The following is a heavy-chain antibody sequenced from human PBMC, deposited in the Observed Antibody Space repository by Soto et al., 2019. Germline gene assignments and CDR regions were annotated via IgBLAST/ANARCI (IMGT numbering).Heavy chain of an antibody. CDR2: FDPEDGET. D-gene: IGHD6-13*01. CDR1: GYTLTELS. Sequence: ASVKVSCKVSGYTLTELSMHWVRQAPGKGLEWMGGFDPEDGETIYAQKFQGRVTMTEDTSTDTAYMELSSLRSEDTAVYYCETDPGYSSSWYAFDIWGQGTMVTVSS. V-gene: IGHV1-24*01. CDR3: ETDPGYSSSWYAFDI. J-gene: IGHJ3*02.